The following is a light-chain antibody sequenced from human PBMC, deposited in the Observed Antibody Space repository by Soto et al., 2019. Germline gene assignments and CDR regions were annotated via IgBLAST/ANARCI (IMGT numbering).Light chain of an antibody. Sequence: EIVSTQFPGTLSLSPGERATLSCRASQSVSSSYLAWYQQKPGQAPRLLIYGASSRATGIPDRFSGSGSGTDFTLTISRLEPEDFAVYYCQQYGSSPLVTFGQGTRLEIK. J-gene: IGKJ5*01. V-gene: IGKV3-20*01. CDR2: GAS. CDR3: QQYGSSPLVT. CDR1: QSVSSSY.